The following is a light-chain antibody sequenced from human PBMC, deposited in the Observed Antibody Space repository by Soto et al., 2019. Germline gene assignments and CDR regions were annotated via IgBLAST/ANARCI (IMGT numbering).Light chain of an antibody. J-gene: IGLJ1*01. CDR1: SSDVGGYNS. CDR2: DVS. CDR3: SSYATGGSYV. Sequence: QSALTQPASVSGSPGQSIAISCTGTSSDVGGYNSVSWYQQHPGKAPKLLIYDVSNRPSGVSNRFSGSKSGNTASLTISGLQAEDEAAYYCSSYATGGSYVFATGTQLTVL. V-gene: IGLV2-14*01.